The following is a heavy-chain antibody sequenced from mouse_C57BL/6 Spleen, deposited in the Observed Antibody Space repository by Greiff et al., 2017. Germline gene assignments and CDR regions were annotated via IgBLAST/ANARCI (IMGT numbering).Heavy chain of an antibody. CDR3: ARDYGSSYPYWYFDV. CDR1: GFSLTSYA. Sequence: VKLMESGPGLVAPSQSLSITCTVSGFSLTSYAISWVRQPPGKGLEWLGVIWTGGGTNYNSALNSRLSISKDNSKSQVFLKMNSLQTDDTARYNCARDYGSSYPYWYFDVWGTGTTVTVSS. D-gene: IGHD1-1*01. V-gene: IGHV2-9-1*01. J-gene: IGHJ1*03. CDR2: IWTGGGT.